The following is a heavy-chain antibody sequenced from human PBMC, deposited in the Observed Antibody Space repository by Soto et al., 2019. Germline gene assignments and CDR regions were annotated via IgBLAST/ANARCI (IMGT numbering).Heavy chain of an antibody. CDR1: GYTFTSYA. J-gene: IGHJ3*02. V-gene: IGHV1-3*01. CDR2: INAGNGNT. D-gene: IGHD1-1*01. CDR3: ARVDRGTATSVVDAFDI. Sequence: ASVKVSCKASGYTFTSYAMHWVRQAPGQRLEWMGWINAGNGNTKYSQKFQGRVTITRDTSASTAYMELSSLRSEDTAVYYCARVDRGTATSVVDAFDIWGPGTMGTVSS.